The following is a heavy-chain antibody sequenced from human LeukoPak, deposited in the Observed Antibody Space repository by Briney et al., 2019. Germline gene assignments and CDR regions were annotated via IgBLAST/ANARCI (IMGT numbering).Heavy chain of an antibody. CDR1: DFSISTGYY. CDR2: IYHSGST. V-gene: IGHV4-38-2*01. J-gene: IGHJ3*02. CDR3: ARNATVTTRSEAFDI. Sequence: PSETLSLTCAVSDFSISTGYYWGWIRQPPGKGLEWIGSIYHSGSTHYNPSLKSRITISIDTSKSQFSLELRSVTAADTAVYYCARNATVTTRSEAFDIWGQGTMLSLSS. D-gene: IGHD4-17*01.